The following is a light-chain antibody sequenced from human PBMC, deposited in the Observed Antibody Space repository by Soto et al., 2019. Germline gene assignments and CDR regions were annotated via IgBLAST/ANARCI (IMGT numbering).Light chain of an antibody. J-gene: IGKJ2*01. CDR1: QSISSY. V-gene: IGKV1-39*01. Sequence: DIQMTQSPASLSASVGDRVTITCRASQSISSYLNWYQQKLGKAPKLLIYAASSLQSGVPSRFSGSGAGTDFTLTIRSMQPEEFATYFCQQSYSTPYTFRQGTKLEMK. CDR2: AAS. CDR3: QQSYSTPYT.